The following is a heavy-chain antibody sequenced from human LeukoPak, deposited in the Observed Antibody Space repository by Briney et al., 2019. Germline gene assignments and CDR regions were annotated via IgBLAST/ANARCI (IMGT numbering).Heavy chain of an antibody. J-gene: IGHJ3*02. CDR3: ARDHYTRTTGDDAFDI. CDR2: ISYDGSNK. Sequence: PGGSLRLSCAASGFTFSSYAMHWVRQAPGKGLEWVAVISYDGSNKYYADSVKGRFTISRDNSKNTLYLQMNSLRAEDTAVYYCARDHYTRTTGDDAFDIWGQGTMVTVSS. D-gene: IGHD1-7*01. CDR1: GFTFSSYA. V-gene: IGHV3-30-3*01.